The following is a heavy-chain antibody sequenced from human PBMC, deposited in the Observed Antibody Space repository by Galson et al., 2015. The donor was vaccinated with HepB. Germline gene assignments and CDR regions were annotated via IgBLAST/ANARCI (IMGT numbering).Heavy chain of an antibody. CDR2: ISYDGSNK. D-gene: IGHD3-10*01. Sequence: SLRLSCAASGFTFSSYGMPWVRQAPAKGLEWVAVISYDGSNKYYADSVKGRFTISRDNSKNTLYLQMNSLKAEDTAVYYCAKCKRGSGSPLYYYYGMDVWGQGTTVTVSS. V-gene: IGHV3-30*18. CDR3: AKCKRGSGSPLYYYYGMDV. CDR1: GFTFSSYG. J-gene: IGHJ6*02.